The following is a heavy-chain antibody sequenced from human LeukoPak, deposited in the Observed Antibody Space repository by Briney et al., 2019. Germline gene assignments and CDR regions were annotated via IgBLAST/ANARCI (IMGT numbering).Heavy chain of an antibody. CDR2: INNDGSST. J-gene: IGHJ4*02. V-gene: IGHV3-74*01. CDR3: AKPIHSSSSGVVDY. Sequence: PGGSLRRSCAASGFTFSRYWMHWVRQAPGKGLVWVSRINNDGSSTTYADSVKGRFTISRDNAKNTLSLQMNSLRAEDTAVYYCAKPIHSSSSGVVDYWGQGTLVTVSS. D-gene: IGHD6-6*01. CDR1: GFTFSRYW.